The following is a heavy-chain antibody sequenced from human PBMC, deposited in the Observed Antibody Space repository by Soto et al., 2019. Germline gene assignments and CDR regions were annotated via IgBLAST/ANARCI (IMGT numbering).Heavy chain of an antibody. Sequence: EVQLVESGGGLVQPGGSLRLSCAASGFTFSSYWMHWVRQAPGKGLVWVSRINSDGRSTSYADSLKGRFTISRDNAKNTLYLQMNSRRAEDTAVYYCASYYGSGSYWPTYWGQGTLVTVSS. CDR3: ASYYGSGSYWPTY. CDR2: INSDGRST. D-gene: IGHD3-10*01. V-gene: IGHV3-74*01. J-gene: IGHJ4*02. CDR1: GFTFSSYW.